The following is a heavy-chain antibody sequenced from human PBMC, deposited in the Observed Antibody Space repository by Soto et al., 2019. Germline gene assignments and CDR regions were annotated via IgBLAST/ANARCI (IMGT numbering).Heavy chain of an antibody. V-gene: IGHV3-23*01. CDR1: GFTFSSYA. CDR3: AKDPCSGGSCYPEIYFDY. Sequence: PGGSLRLSCAASGFTFSSYAMSWVRQAPGKGLEWVSAISGSGGSTYYADSVKGRFTISRDNSKNTLYLQMNSLRAEDTAVYYCAKDPCSGGSCYPEIYFDYWGQGTLVTVSS. CDR2: ISGSGGST. J-gene: IGHJ4*02. D-gene: IGHD2-15*01.